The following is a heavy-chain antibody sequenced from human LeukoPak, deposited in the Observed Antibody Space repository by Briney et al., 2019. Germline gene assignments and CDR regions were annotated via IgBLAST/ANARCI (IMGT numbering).Heavy chain of an antibody. V-gene: IGHV4-4*09. CDR2: IYATGST. D-gene: IGHD3-22*01. CDR1: GGSISSYY. CDR3: ARHVRVVSMIVAPPAFDI. Sequence: PSETLSLTCTVSGGSISSYYWSWIRQPPGKGLEWIGYIYATGSTNYNPSLKSRVTISVDTSKNQFSLKLSSVTAADTAVYYCARHVRVVSMIVAPPAFDIWGQGTMVTVSS. J-gene: IGHJ3*02.